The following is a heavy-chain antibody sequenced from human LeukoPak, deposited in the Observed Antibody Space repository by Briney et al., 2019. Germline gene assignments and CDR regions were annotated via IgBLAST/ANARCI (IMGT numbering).Heavy chain of an antibody. CDR2: INPSGGST. D-gene: IGHD5-12*01. CDR3: AREGEIGYDLSDY. Sequence: ASVKVSCKASGYTFNSYYMHWVRQAPGQGLEWMGIINPSGGSTSYAQKFQGRVTVTRDTSTSTVYMELSSLRSEDTAMYYCAREGEIGYDLSDYWGQGTLVTVSS. J-gene: IGHJ4*02. V-gene: IGHV1-46*02. CDR1: GYTFNSYY.